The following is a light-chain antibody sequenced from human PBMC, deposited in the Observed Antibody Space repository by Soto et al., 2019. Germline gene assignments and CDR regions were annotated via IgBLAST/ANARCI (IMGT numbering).Light chain of an antibody. V-gene: IGLV2-14*01. J-gene: IGLJ2*01. CDR1: SSDVGGYNY. Sequence: QSALTQPASVSGSPGQSITISCTGTSSDVGGYNYVSWYQQHQGKAPKVMIYDVSNRPSGVSNRFSGSKSGNTASLTISGLQAEDEADYYCSSYTSSSTLVVFGGGTKVTVL. CDR2: DVS. CDR3: SSYTSSSTLVV.